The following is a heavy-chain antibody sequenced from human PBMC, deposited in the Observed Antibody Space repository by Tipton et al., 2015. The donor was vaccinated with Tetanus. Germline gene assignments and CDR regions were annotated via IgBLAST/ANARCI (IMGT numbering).Heavy chain of an antibody. CDR2: IYYSGST. Sequence: TLSLTCTVSGGSVSSGSYYWSWIRQPPGKGLEWIGYIYYSGSTNYNPSLKSRVTISVDTSKNQFSLKLSSVTAADTAVYYCARGLWFGESINPFDYWGQGTLVTVSS. V-gene: IGHV4-61*01. CDR1: GGSVSSGSYY. D-gene: IGHD3-10*01. CDR3: ARGLWFGESINPFDY. J-gene: IGHJ4*02.